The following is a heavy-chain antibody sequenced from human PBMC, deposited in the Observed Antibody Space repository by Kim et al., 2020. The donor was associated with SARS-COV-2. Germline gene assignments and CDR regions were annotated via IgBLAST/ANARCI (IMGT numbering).Heavy chain of an antibody. D-gene: IGHD2-15*01. J-gene: IGHJ6*02. CDR3: ARVARDLRSEIYYYGMDV. CDR1: GFTFSSYE. CDR2: ISSSGSTI. V-gene: IGHV3-48*03. Sequence: GGSLRLSCAASGFTFSSYEMNWVRQAPGKGLEWVSYISSSGSTIYYADSVKGRFTISRDNAKNSLYLQMNSLRAEDTAVYYCARVARDLRSEIYYYGMDVWGQWAMVTVSS.